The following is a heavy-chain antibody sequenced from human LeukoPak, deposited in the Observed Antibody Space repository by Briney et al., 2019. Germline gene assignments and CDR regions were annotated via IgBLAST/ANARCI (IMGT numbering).Heavy chain of an antibody. CDR3: ARDHLLGGAFDI. V-gene: IGHV1-69*01. Sequence: ASVKVSCKASGGTFSSYAISWVRQAPGQGLEWMGGIIPIFGTANYAQKFQGRVTITADESTSTAYMELSSLRSEDTAVYYCARDHLLGGAFDIWGQGTMVTVSS. CDR1: GGTFSSYA. D-gene: IGHD1-26*01. CDR2: IIPIFGTA. J-gene: IGHJ3*02.